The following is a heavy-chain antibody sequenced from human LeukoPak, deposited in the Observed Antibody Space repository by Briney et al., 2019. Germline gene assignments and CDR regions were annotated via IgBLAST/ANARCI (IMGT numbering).Heavy chain of an antibody. CDR1: GFTFSSYE. CDR3: ACESGYDHYGMDV. V-gene: IGHV3-48*03. Sequence: PGGSLRLPCAASGFTFSSYEMNWVRQAPGKGLEWVSYISSSGSTIYYADSVKGRFTISRDNAKNSLYLQMNSLRAEDTAVYYCACESGYDHYGMDVWGKGTTVTVSS. J-gene: IGHJ6*04. D-gene: IGHD3-3*01. CDR2: ISSSGSTI.